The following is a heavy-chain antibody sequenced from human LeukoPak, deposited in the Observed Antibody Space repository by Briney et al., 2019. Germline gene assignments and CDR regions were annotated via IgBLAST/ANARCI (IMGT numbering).Heavy chain of an antibody. CDR2: LRGNGET. V-gene: IGHV3-23*01. CDR3: AKAGWVSNADAVW. J-gene: IGHJ4*02. Sequence: PGGSLRLSCTASGFSFSNYAMSWVRQAPARGPGWVSSLRGNGETFYADSVKGRCTLSRDDSRNTVYLQLNDLRAEDTAIYYCAKAGWVSNADAVWWGQGTQVTVSS. CDR1: GFSFSNYA. D-gene: IGHD1-1*01.